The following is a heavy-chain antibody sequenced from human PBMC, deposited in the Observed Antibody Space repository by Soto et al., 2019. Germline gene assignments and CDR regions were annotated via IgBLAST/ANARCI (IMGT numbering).Heavy chain of an antibody. J-gene: IGHJ6*02. Sequence: QVQLQQWGAGLLKPSETLSLTCAVYGGSFSGYYWSWIRQPPGKGLEWIGEINPSGSTNYNPSLKSRVTISVDTYKKQFSLKLSSVTAADTAVYYCARSRRGGTSSLDHYGMDVWGQGTTVTVSS. CDR1: GGSFSGYY. D-gene: IGHD2-2*01. CDR3: ARSRRGGTSSLDHYGMDV. CDR2: INPSGST. V-gene: IGHV4-34*01.